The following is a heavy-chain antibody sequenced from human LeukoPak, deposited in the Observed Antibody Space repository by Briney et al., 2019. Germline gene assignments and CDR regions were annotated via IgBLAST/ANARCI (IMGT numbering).Heavy chain of an antibody. V-gene: IGHV3-30*04. Sequence: PGGSLRLSCEASGFTFSTYPMHWVRQAPDKGLEWVAMISYHGSKEYYADSVKGRVTISRDNSNNTLYLQMNNPSVEDTAIYYCARVHDTTGYYHYFDSWGQGTLVTVSS. CDR1: GFTFSTYP. J-gene: IGHJ4*02. CDR3: ARVHDTTGYYHYFDS. D-gene: IGHD3-9*01. CDR2: ISYHGSKE.